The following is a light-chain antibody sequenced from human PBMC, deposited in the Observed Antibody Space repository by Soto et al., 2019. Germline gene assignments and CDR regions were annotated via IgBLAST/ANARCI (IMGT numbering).Light chain of an antibody. V-gene: IGKV1-5*03. CDR2: KAS. J-gene: IGKJ1*01. Sequence: DIQMTQSPSTLSVSVGDRVTITFLASQSINTWLAWYQQKPGKAPKLLIYKASTLKSGVPSRFSGSGSGTEFTLTISSLQPDDFATYYCQHYNSYSEAFGQGTKVDIK. CDR3: QHYNSYSEA. CDR1: QSINTW.